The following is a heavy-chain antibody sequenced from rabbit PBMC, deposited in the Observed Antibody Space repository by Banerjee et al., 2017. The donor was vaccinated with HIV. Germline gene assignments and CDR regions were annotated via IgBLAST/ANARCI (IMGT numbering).Heavy chain of an antibody. CDR3: ARDLAGVIGWNFSL. D-gene: IGHD4-1*01. Sequence: QEQLEESGGDLVQPEGSLTLTCTASGFDISSYHMCWVRQAPGKGPEWIACIATGSSGKTYYASWAKGRFTISKTSSTTVTLQMTSLTAADTATYFCARDLAGVIGWNFSLWGPGTLVTVS. CDR1: GFDISSYH. V-gene: IGHV1S45*01. J-gene: IGHJ4*01. CDR2: IATGSSGKT.